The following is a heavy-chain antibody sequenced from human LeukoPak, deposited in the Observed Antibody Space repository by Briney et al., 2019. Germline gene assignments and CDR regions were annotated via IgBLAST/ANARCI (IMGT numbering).Heavy chain of an antibody. CDR1: GFTFTGSV. CDR2: IDKKDKGYATAT. Sequence: GGSLKLSCAASGFTFTGSVIHTGRQSSGQGLEWVGQIDKKDKGYATATAYAASVKGRFTISRDESINTAYLQMKSLKTDDTALYYCTRDSGTYNWFDPWGQGTLVTVSS. V-gene: IGHV3-73*01. CDR3: TRDSGTYNWFDP. J-gene: IGHJ5*02. D-gene: IGHD1-26*01.